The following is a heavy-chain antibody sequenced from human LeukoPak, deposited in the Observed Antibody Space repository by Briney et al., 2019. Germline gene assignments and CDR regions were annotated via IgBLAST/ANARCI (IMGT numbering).Heavy chain of an antibody. CDR2: IKEDGSDK. J-gene: IGHJ4*02. Sequence: GGSLRLSCAASGFTFTSYWMSWVRQAPGKGLEWVANIKEDGSDKFYVDSVKGRFTISRDNAKNSLFPQMSSLRAEDTAVYYCARDPPRKQQLLPGDYWGQGTLVTVS. V-gene: IGHV3-7*04. CDR1: GFTFTSYW. D-gene: IGHD6-13*01. CDR3: ARDPPRKQQLLPGDY.